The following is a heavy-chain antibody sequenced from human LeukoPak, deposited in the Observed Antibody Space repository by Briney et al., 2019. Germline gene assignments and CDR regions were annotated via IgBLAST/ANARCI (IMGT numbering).Heavy chain of an antibody. CDR3: ARDENWNYPGYSDY. Sequence: GGSLRLSCAASGFTFNNYSMNWVRQAPGKGLEWVSSISSSSSYIYYADSVKGRFSISRDSAKNTLYLQMNSLRAEDTAVYYCARDENWNYPGYSDYWGQGTLVTVSS. V-gene: IGHV3-21*01. CDR2: ISSSSSYI. CDR1: GFTFNNYS. J-gene: IGHJ4*02. D-gene: IGHD1-7*01.